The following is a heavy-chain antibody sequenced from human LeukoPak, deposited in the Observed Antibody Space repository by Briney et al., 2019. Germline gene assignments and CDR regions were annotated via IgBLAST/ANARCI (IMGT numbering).Heavy chain of an antibody. V-gene: IGHV1-69*13. D-gene: IGHD2-8*01. CDR2: IIPIFGTA. J-gene: IGHJ4*02. CDR3: AREPNCTNGVCYDYFFDY. Sequence: SVKVSCKASGGTFSSYAISWVRQAPGQGLEWMGGIIPIFGTANYAQKFQGRVTITADESTSTAYMELSSLRSEDTAVYYCAREPNCTNGVCYDYFFDYWGQGNLVTVSS. CDR1: GGTFSSYA.